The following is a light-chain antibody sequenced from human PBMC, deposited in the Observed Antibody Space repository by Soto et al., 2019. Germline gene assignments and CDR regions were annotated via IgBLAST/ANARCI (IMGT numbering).Light chain of an antibody. CDR3: QQYDNWPRT. J-gene: IGKJ1*01. CDR1: QSLSVS. V-gene: IGKV3-15*01. Sequence: EIVLTQSPGTLSLSPGDRATLSCRASQSLSVSYIAWYQQKPGQAPRLLIYGASTRATGIPDRFSGSGSGTEFTLTISSLQSEDFLVYYCQQYDNWPRTFGQGTKVDIK. CDR2: GAS.